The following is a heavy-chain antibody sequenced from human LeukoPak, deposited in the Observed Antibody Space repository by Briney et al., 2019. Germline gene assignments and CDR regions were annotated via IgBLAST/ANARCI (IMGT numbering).Heavy chain of an antibody. CDR1: GFTFSTSR. CDR2: INGDGSIT. V-gene: IGHV3-74*01. Sequence: GGSLRLSCAASGFTFSTSRMNWVRQAPGKGPVWVSRINGDGSITTYADSVKGRFTISRDNAKNALSLQMNSLRAEDTAVYYCRYGSSSGDYWGQGTLVTVSS. D-gene: IGHD6-6*01. CDR3: RYGSSSGDY. J-gene: IGHJ4*02.